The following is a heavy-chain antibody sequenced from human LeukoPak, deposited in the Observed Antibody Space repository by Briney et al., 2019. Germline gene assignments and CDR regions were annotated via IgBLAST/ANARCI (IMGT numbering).Heavy chain of an antibody. CDR3: ARRRYDYIWGSYSGSIDY. CDR1: GGSISSSSYY. CDR2: IYYSGST. D-gene: IGHD3-16*01. J-gene: IGHJ4*02. V-gene: IGHV4-39*01. Sequence: PSETLSLTCTVPGGSISSSSYYWGWIRQPPGKGLEWIGSIYYSGSTYYNPSLKSRVTISVDTSKNQFSLKLSSVTAADTAVYYCARRRYDYIWGSYSGSIDYWGQGTLVTVSS.